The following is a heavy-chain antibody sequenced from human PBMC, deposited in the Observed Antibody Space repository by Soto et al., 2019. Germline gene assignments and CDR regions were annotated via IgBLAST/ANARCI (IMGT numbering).Heavy chain of an antibody. CDR2: INAGNGNT. J-gene: IGHJ4*02. CDR1: GYTFTIYP. CDR3: ARDSSGGDCSFGY. V-gene: IGHV1-3*01. D-gene: IGHD2-21*02. Sequence: ASVKVSCKASGYTFTIYPMHWVRQAPGQRLEWMGWINAGNGNTKYSQKFQGRVTITRDTSASTAYTELSSLRSEDTAVYYCARDSSGGDCSFGYWGQGTLLTVSS.